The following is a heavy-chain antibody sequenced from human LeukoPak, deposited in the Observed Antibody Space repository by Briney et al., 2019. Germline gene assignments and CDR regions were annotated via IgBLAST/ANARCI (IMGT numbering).Heavy chain of an antibody. D-gene: IGHD2-2*01. CDR1: GGSFSGYY. Sequence: TSETLSLTCAVYGGSFSGYYWSWIRQPPGKGLEWIGEINHSGSTNYNPSLKSRVTISVDTPKNQFSLKLSSVTAADTAVYYCASPNDCSSTSCYYAFDYWGQGTLVTVSS. J-gene: IGHJ4*02. CDR3: ASPNDCSSTSCYYAFDY. V-gene: IGHV4-34*01. CDR2: INHSGST.